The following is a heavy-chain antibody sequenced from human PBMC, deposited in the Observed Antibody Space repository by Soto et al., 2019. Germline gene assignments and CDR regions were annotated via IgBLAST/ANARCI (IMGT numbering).Heavy chain of an antibody. D-gene: IGHD5-18*01. CDR3: ARDRNWRDTAMVTGYYYYGMDA. CDR1: GDSVSSNSAA. V-gene: IGHV6-1*01. Sequence: PSQTLSLTCAISGDSVSSNSAAWNWIRQSPSRGLEWLGRTYYRSKWYNDYAVSVKSRITINPDTSKNQFSLQLNSVTPEDTAVYYCARDRNWRDTAMVTGYYYYGMDAWGQGTTVTVSS. CDR2: TYYRSKWYN. J-gene: IGHJ6*02.